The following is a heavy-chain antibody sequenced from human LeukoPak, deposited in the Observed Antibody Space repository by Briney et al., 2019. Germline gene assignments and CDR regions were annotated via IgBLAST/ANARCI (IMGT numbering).Heavy chain of an antibody. J-gene: IGHJ5*02. CDR3: ARGPADDYGDYNWFDP. D-gene: IGHD4-17*01. CDR1: GGSFSGYY. V-gene: IGHV4-34*01. Sequence: SETLSLTCAVYGGSFSGYYWRWIRQPPGKGLEWIGEINHSGSTNYNPSLKSRVTISVDTSKNQFSLKLSSVTAADTAVYYCARGPADDYGDYNWFDPWGQGTLVTVSS. CDR2: INHSGST.